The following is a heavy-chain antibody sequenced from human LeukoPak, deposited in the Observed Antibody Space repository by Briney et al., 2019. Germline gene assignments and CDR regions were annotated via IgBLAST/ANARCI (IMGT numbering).Heavy chain of an antibody. CDR1: GSSFSSQY. CDR3: TRGYSGANIYAFDI. Sequence: GGSLRLSCVASGSSFSSQYMDWVRQAPGKGLEWVGRIGNKANRYTTEYAASVKGRLTISRDDSKNSLYLQMNSLKTEDTALYHCTRGYSGANIYAFDIWGQGTMVTVSS. V-gene: IGHV3-72*01. J-gene: IGHJ3*02. D-gene: IGHD1-26*01. CDR2: IGNKANRYTT.